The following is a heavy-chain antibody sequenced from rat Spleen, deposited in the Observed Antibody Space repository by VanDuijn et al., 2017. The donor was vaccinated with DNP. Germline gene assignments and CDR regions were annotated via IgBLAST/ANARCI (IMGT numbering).Heavy chain of an antibody. CDR1: GFTFRDYN. J-gene: IGHJ2*01. D-gene: IGHD1-9*01. CDR2: ITYDRSTT. CDR3: ARHYYGYNYLDY. V-gene: IGHV5-7*01. Sequence: EVQLVESGGDLVQPGGSLKLSCVPSGFTFRDYNMAWVRQAPKKGLEWVATITYDRSTTYYRDSVKGRFTVSRDNAENTLYLQMDSLRSEDTATYYCARHYYGYNYLDYWGQGVMVTVSS.